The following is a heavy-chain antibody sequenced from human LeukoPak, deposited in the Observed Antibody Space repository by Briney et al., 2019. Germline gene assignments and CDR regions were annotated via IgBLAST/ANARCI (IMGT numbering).Heavy chain of an antibody. D-gene: IGHD6-13*01. CDR2: ISSNGATT. CDR1: GFTFNRFY. V-gene: IGHV3-64D*06. J-gene: IGHJ4*02. Sequence: GGSLRLSCSASGFTFNRFYLHWVRQAPGKGLEFVSHISSNGATTYYADSVKGRFTISRDNSKNTLYLQMSSLRADDTAVYYCVKGRSIAAPDNDFSDSWGQGALVTVSS. CDR3: VKGRSIAAPDNDFSDS.